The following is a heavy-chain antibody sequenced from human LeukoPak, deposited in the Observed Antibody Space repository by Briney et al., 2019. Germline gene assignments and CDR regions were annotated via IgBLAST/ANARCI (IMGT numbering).Heavy chain of an antibody. CDR3: ARETGYYDSSGYYGGFDY. J-gene: IGHJ4*02. CDR1: GGSISSYY. D-gene: IGHD3-22*01. Sequence: SETLSLTCTVSGGSISSYYWSWIRQPPGKGLEWIGYIYYSGSTNYNPSLKSRVTISVDTSKNQFSLKLSSVTAADTAVYYCARETGYYDSSGYYGGFDYRGQGTLVTVSS. CDR2: IYYSGST. V-gene: IGHV4-59*01.